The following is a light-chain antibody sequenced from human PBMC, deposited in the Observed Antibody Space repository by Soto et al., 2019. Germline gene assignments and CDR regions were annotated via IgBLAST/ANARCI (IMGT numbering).Light chain of an antibody. V-gene: IGKV1-5*03. CDR3: QQYGRYRT. CDR2: KAS. J-gene: IGKJ1*01. Sequence: DIQMTQSPSTLSASVGDRVTITCRASQSTSTWLAWYQHKPVKAPNLLIYKASSLESEVPSRFSGSGSGTEFTLPNSSLHPDDVETYYCQQYGRYRTVGQWTKVE. CDR1: QSTSTW.